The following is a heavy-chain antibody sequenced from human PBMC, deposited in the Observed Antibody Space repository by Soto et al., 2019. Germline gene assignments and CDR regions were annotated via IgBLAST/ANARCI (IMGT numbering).Heavy chain of an antibody. V-gene: IGHV3-30*18. J-gene: IGHJ4*02. CDR1: GFTFSTYG. D-gene: IGHD3-10*01. Sequence: PGGSLRLSCAASGFTFSTYGMHWVRQAPGKGLEWVAVISYDGRKKYYEDSVKGRFTISRDNSKNTLYLQMNSLRAEDTAVYYCAKDHYYDSGSYSPYYFDYWGQGTLVTVSS. CDR2: ISYDGRKK. CDR3: AKDHYYDSGSYSPYYFDY.